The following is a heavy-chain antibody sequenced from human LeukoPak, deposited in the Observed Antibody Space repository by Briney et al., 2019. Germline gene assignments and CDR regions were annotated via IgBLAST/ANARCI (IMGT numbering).Heavy chain of an antibody. D-gene: IGHD2-15*01. Sequence: GGSLRLSCAASRFTFSTYWMSWVRQAPGKGLEWVANIKQDGSETYYVDSVKGRFTISRDNSKNTLYLQMNSLRAEDTAVYFCARDLSGPSFYWGRGTPVTVSS. CDR1: RFTFSTYW. J-gene: IGHJ4*02. CDR3: ARDLSGPSFY. CDR2: IKQDGSET. V-gene: IGHV3-7*01.